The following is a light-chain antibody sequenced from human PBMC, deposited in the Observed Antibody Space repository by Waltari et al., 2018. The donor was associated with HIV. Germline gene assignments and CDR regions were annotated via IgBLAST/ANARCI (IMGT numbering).Light chain of an antibody. CDR1: QGLTSY. CDR3: QQYYSYPPT. Sequence: AIRLTQSPSSFSASTGDRVTINCRASQGLTSYLAWYQQKPGKAPKLLIDAASTLQSGVPSRFNGSGSGTDFTLTISCLQSEDFPTYYCQQYYSYPPTFGQGTKLEIK. CDR2: AAS. V-gene: IGKV1-8*01. J-gene: IGKJ2*01.